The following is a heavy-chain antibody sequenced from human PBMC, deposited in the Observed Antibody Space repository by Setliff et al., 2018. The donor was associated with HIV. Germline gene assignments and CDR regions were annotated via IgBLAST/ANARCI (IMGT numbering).Heavy chain of an antibody. CDR1: GFTFSNYW. J-gene: IGHJ4*02. Sequence: GGSLRLSCAASGFTFSNYWMDWVRQAPGKGLEWVATIKQDGSEIYYMDPVKGRFTISRDNAKNSLYLQMSSLRVEDTAVYYCTTDASSGWYWYYFDYWGQGTLVTVSS. D-gene: IGHD6-19*01. CDR3: TTDASSGWYWYYFDY. V-gene: IGHV3-7*03. CDR2: IKQDGSEI.